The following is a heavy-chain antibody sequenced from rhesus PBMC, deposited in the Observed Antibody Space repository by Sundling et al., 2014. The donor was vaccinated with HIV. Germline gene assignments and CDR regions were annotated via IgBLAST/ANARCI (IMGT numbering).Heavy chain of an antibody. D-gene: IGHD3-3*01. V-gene: IGHV4S10*01. CDR1: GGSSSDTYR. CDR3: AKQNYNLLTGGPDYLDS. Sequence: QVQLQESGPGLVKPSETLTLTCAVSGGSSSDTYRWNWIRQAPGKGLEWVGYINSYSATTSYNPSLKSRVTISKDTSTNQFSLKLRAMTAADTAIYYCAKQNYNLLTGGPDYLDSWGQGVLVTVSS. J-gene: IGHJ4*01. CDR2: INSYSATT.